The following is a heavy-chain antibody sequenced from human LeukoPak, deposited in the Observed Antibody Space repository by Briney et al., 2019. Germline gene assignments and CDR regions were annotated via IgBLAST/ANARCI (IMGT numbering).Heavy chain of an antibody. CDR1: GGSISSSNW. CDR3: ARLSAYYYGSYFYYYMDV. D-gene: IGHD3-10*01. J-gene: IGHJ6*03. CDR2: IRQDESER. Sequence: PSETLSLTCAVSGGSISSSNWWTWVRQPPGKGPEWVANIRQDESERYSADSVKGRFTISRDNAKKSVYLHMSSLRAEDTALYYCARLSAYYYGSYFYYYMDVWGKGTTVTVSS. V-gene: IGHV3-7*01.